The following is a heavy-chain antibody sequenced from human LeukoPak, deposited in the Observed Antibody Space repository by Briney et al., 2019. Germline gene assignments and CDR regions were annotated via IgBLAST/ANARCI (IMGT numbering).Heavy chain of an antibody. Sequence: GRSLRLSCAASEFTFSSYAMHWVRQAPGKGLEWVAVMSHDGSNKYYGDSVKGRFTISRDNSKNTLYLQMNSLRAEDTAVYYCAKLGSSGWSRPLDYWGQGTLVTVSS. J-gene: IGHJ4*02. CDR2: MSHDGSNK. CDR3: AKLGSSGWSRPLDY. CDR1: EFTFSSYA. D-gene: IGHD6-19*01. V-gene: IGHV3-30*18.